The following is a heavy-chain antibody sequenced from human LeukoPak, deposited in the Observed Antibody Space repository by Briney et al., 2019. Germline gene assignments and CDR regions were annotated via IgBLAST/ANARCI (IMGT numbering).Heavy chain of an antibody. Sequence: SETLSLTCAVYGGSFSGYYWSWIRQPPGKGLEWIGEINHSGSTNYNPSLKSRVTISVDTSKNQFSLKLSSVTAADMAVYYCARGHSSGYYLDYWGQGTLVTVSS. CDR3: ARGHSSGYYLDY. CDR2: INHSGST. CDR1: GGSFSGYY. V-gene: IGHV4-34*01. J-gene: IGHJ4*02. D-gene: IGHD3-22*01.